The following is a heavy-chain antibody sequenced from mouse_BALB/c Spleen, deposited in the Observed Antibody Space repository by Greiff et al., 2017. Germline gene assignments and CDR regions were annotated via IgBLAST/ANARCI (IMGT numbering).Heavy chain of an antibody. CDR1: GFSLTSYG. J-gene: IGHJ3*01. Sequence: VQLQESGPGLVQPSQSLSITCTVSGFSLTSYGVHWVRQSPGKGLEWLGVIWSGGSTDYNAAFISRLSISKDNSKSQVFFKMNSLQANDTAIYYCASLLRRFAYWGQGTLVTVSA. CDR2: IWSGGST. V-gene: IGHV2-2*02. CDR3: ASLLRRFAY. D-gene: IGHD1-1*01.